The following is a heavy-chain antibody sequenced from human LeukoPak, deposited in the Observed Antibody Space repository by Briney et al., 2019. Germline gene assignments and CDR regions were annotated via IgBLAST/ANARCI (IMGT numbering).Heavy chain of an antibody. Sequence: PSETLSLTCVVYGGSFSGYYWSWIRQPPGKGLEWIGEINHSGSTNYTPSLKSRVTISVDTSKNQFSLKLSSVTAADTAVYYCASRPLYSHTRTYDYWGQGTLVTVSS. V-gene: IGHV4-34*01. CDR2: INHSGST. D-gene: IGHD2-8*01. CDR1: GGSFSGYY. CDR3: ASRPLYSHTRTYDY. J-gene: IGHJ4*02.